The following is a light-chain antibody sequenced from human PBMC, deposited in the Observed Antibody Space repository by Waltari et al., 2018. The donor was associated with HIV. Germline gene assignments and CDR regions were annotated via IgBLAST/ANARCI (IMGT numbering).Light chain of an antibody. CDR2: EVS. Sequence: QSALTQPASVSGSPGQSITISCTGTSSDVGDYYSVSWYQLHPGQATKLMIYEVSNRPSWVSNRFSGSKSGNTASLTISGLQADDEADYYCSSYTTSSTWVFGGGTTLTVL. J-gene: IGLJ3*02. V-gene: IGLV2-14*01. CDR3: SSYTTSSTWV. CDR1: SSDVGDYYS.